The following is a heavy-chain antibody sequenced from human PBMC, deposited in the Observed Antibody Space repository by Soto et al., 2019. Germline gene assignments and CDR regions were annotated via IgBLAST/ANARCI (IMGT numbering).Heavy chain of an antibody. D-gene: IGHD2-21*02. CDR2: IYGNGAGI. CDR3: AKDVISGDGFWLMDH. Sequence: EVQLLESGGGLVQPGGSLRLFCAASGFTFSDYAMTWVRQAPGKGLESVSGIYGNGAGIQYADSVRGRFTISRDNSKNTLYLQMNSLRAEDTAVYYCAKDVISGDGFWLMDHWGQGTLVTVSS. CDR1: GFTFSDYA. J-gene: IGHJ1*01. V-gene: IGHV3-23*01.